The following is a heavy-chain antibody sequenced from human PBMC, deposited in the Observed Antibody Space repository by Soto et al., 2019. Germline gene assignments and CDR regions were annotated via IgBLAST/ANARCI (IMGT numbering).Heavy chain of an antibody. V-gene: IGHV4-31*03. CDR1: GGSITSSGYY. D-gene: IGHD2-2*01. CDR2: TSNSGST. J-gene: IGHJ4*02. Sequence: QVQLQESGPGLVKPSQTLSLTCTVSGGSITSSGYYWSWIRQHPGEGLEWIGFTSNSGSTSYNPSXKXXVTISVDTSSNQFSPNLKSVTAADTAVYYCARGGGSTKVDYWGQGTLVTVSP. CDR3: ARGGGSTKVDY.